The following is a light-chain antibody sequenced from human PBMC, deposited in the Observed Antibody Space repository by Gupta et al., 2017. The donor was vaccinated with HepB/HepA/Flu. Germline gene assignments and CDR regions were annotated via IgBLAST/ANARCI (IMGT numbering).Light chain of an antibody. Sequence: QSALTPPASVSRSPGQSITISCTGTSTDVGGYNDVSWYQQHPAKPPTLIIDDVHYRPSGVSDRSAANNAGTAALPIISGHQADDDAYYYSTLYNSRSTCVFGGGTKVTVL. CDR3: TLYNSRSTCV. J-gene: IGLJ1*01. V-gene: IGLV2-14*03. CDR2: DVH. CDR1: STDVGGYND.